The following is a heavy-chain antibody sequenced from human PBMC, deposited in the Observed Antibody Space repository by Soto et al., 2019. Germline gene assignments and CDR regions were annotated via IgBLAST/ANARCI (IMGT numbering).Heavy chain of an antibody. Sequence: PSETLSLTCTVSGGSITNYYWRWIRQPPGKGLEWIGFIYYSGSTNYNPSLKSRVTISVATSKNQVSLKLSSVTAADTAVYYCARDGTAVAAGYYGMDVWGQGTTVTVSS. D-gene: IGHD5-18*01. CDR3: ARDGTAVAAGYYGMDV. J-gene: IGHJ6*02. CDR2: IYYSGST. V-gene: IGHV4-59*01. CDR1: GGSITNYY.